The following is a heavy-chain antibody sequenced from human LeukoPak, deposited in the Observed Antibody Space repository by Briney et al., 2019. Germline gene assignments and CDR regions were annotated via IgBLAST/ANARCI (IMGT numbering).Heavy chain of an antibody. D-gene: IGHD2/OR15-2a*01. CDR1: RFTFRNYG. CDR2: ISLDGSNQ. V-gene: IGHV3-30*18. J-gene: IGHJ4*02. Sequence: PGTSLRLSCAASRFTFRNYGVHWVRQAPGKGLEWLTLISLDGSNQFYADSVKGRFTISRDNSKDTLYLQMDALRPEDTAVYFCAKDYHLHGDTFPGHWGQGTLVTVSS. CDR3: AKDYHLHGDTFPGH.